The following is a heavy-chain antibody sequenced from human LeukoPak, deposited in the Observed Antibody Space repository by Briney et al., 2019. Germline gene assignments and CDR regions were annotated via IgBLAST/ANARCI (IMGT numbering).Heavy chain of an antibody. D-gene: IGHD1-26*01. Sequence: GGSLRLSCAASGFTFSSYWMSWVRQAPGKGLEWVANIKQDGSEKYYVDSVKGRFTISRDNAKNSLYLQMNSLRAEDTAVYYCRSSGRGGYYYYYMDVWGKGTTVTVSS. J-gene: IGHJ6*03. V-gene: IGHV3-7*01. CDR3: RSSGRGGYYYYYMDV. CDR2: IKQDGSEK. CDR1: GFTFSSYW.